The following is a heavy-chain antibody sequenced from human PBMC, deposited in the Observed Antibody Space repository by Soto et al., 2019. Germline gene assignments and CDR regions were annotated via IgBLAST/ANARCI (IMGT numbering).Heavy chain of an antibody. J-gene: IGHJ5*02. CDR1: GGSISSGGYY. Sequence: QVQLQESGPGLVKPSQTLSLTCTVSGGSISSGGYYWSWIRQHPGKGLEWIGYIYYSGSTYYNPSLKSRVTISVDTSKNQFSLKLSSVTAADTAVYYCARGVRYCGGDCYPGQGWFDPWGQGTLVTVSS. D-gene: IGHD2-21*01. CDR3: ARGVRYCGGDCYPGQGWFDP. CDR2: IYYSGST. V-gene: IGHV4-31*03.